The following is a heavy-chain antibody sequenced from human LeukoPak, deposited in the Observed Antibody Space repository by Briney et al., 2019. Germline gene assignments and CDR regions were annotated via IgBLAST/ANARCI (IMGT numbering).Heavy chain of an antibody. CDR2: ISTSGST. CDR1: GGSISRYY. D-gene: IGHD3-22*01. CDR3: ARVRYSDSSVLTRKRSYYFDY. V-gene: IGHV4-4*07. J-gene: IGHJ4*02. Sequence: SETLSLTCTVSGGSISRYYWSWIRQPAGKGLESIGHISTSGSTNYNPPLTSRVTMSVDTSKNQFSLKLSSVTAADTAVYYWARVRYSDSSVLTRKRSYYFDYWGQGTLVTVSS.